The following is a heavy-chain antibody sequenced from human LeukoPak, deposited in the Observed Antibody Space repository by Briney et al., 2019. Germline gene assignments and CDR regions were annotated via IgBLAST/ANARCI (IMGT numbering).Heavy chain of an antibody. Sequence: GASVKVSCKASGYTFTSYGISWVRQAPGQGPEWMGWISAYNGNTNYAQKLQDRVTMTTDTSTSTAYMELRSLRSDDTAVYYCARSGYRDYYYYYYMDVWGKGTTVTVSS. J-gene: IGHJ6*03. D-gene: IGHD3-22*01. CDR3: ARSGYRDYYYYYYMDV. V-gene: IGHV1-18*01. CDR2: ISAYNGNT. CDR1: GYTFTSYG.